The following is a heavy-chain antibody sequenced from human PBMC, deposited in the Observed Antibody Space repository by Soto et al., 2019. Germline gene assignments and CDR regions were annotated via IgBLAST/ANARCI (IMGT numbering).Heavy chain of an antibody. CDR3: ANWGKSGSDF. Sequence: EVQLVESGGGLVRPGGSLRLSCAASGFTFSRYSMNWVRQAPGKGLEWVSSISSTAGTIYYADPVKGRFTISRDNSNNTLYLQMDSLRPEDTAVYYCANWGKSGSDFWGQGTLVTVSS. V-gene: IGHV3-21*04. CDR1: GFTFSRYS. D-gene: IGHD3-16*01. CDR2: ISSTAGTI. J-gene: IGHJ4*02.